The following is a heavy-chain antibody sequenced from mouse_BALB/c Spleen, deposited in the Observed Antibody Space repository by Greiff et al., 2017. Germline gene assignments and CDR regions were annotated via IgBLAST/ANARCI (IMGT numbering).Heavy chain of an antibody. V-gene: IGHV5-17*02. J-gene: IGHJ3*01. CDR3: ARSGGYDAWFAY. D-gene: IGHD2-2*01. CDR2: ISSGSSTI. CDR1: GFTFSSFG. Sequence: EVQLKESGGGLVQPGGSRKLSCAASGFTFSSFGMHWVRQAPEKGLEWVAYISSGSSTIYYADTVKGRFTISRDNPKNTLFLQMTSLRSVDTAMYYCARSGGYDAWFAYWGQGTLVTVSA.